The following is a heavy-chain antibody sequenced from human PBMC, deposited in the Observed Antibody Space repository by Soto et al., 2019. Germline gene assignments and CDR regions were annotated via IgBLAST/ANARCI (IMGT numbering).Heavy chain of an antibody. J-gene: IGHJ4*02. V-gene: IGHV1-8*01. Sequence: QVQLVQSGAGVKKLGASVKVSCKASGYTFTSYDINGVRQATGQGLGWMGWMNPNSGNKVYAQKFQGRVTMTRNTSISTAYMELSSLRSEDTAVYYCAREKVVGATGNWGQGTLVTVSS. CDR2: MNPNSGNK. D-gene: IGHD1-1*01. CDR3: AREKVVGATGN. CDR1: GYTFTSYD.